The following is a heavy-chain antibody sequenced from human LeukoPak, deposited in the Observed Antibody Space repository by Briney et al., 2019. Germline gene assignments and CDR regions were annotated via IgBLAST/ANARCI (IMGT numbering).Heavy chain of an antibody. Sequence: ASVKVSCTASGYTFTSYGISWVRQAPGQGLEWMGWISAYNGNTNYAQKLQGRVTMTTDTSTSTAYMELRSLRSDDTAVYYCARTTRSGSYFFSAADFFDYWGQGTLVTVSS. D-gene: IGHD1-26*01. CDR3: ARTTRSGSYFFSAADFFDY. V-gene: IGHV1-18*01. J-gene: IGHJ4*02. CDR1: GYTFTSYG. CDR2: ISAYNGNT.